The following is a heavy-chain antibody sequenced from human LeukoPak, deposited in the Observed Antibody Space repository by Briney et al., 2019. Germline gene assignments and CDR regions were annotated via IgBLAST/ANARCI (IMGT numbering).Heavy chain of an antibody. CDR1: GFTFSSYG. V-gene: IGHV3-30*18. CDR2: ISYDGSNK. J-gene: IGHJ6*02. CDR3: AKDSPYYDRRGHYYYYGMDV. D-gene: IGHD3-22*01. Sequence: GGSLRPSCAASGFTFSSYGMHWVRQAPGKGLEWVAVISYDGSNKYYADSVKGRFTISRDNSKNTLYLQMNSLRAEDTAVYYCAKDSPYYDRRGHYYYYGMDVWGQGTTVTVSS.